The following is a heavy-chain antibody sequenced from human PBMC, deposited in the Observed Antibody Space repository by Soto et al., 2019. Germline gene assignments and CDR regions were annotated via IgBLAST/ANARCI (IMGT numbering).Heavy chain of an antibody. CDR2: IYYSGST. CDR1: GGSISSGDYY. CDR3: ARTRTAFYRYYFDS. D-gene: IGHD2-21*02. V-gene: IGHV4-30-4*01. Sequence: PSETLSLTCTVSGGSISSGDYYWSWIRHPPGKGLEWIGYIYYSGSTYYNPSLKSRVTISVDTSKNQFSLKLSSVTAADTAVYYCARTRTAFYRYYFDSWGQGALVTVSS. J-gene: IGHJ4*02.